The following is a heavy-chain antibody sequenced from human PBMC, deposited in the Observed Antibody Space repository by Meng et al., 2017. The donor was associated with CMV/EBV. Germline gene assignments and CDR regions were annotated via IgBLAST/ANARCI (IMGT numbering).Heavy chain of an antibody. CDR3: ARGSIAARLGLGD. J-gene: IGHJ4*02. V-gene: IGHV4-34*01. Sequence: QWQLQQWGAGLLKPSETLSLTCAVYGGSFSGYSWSWIRQPPGKGLEWIGEINHSGSTNYNPSLKSRVTISVDTSKNQFSLKLSSVTAADTAVYYCARGSIAARLGLGDWGQGTLVTVSS. CDR1: GGSFSGYS. CDR2: INHSGST. D-gene: IGHD6-6*01.